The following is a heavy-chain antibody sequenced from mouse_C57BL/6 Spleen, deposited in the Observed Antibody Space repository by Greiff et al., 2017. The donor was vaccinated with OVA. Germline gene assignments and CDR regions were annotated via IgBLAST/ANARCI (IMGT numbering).Heavy chain of an antibody. J-gene: IGHJ1*03. D-gene: IGHD1-1*01. CDR2: IDPENGDT. V-gene: IGHV14-4*01. CDR3: TTYYGSSPYWYFDV. Sequence: EVQLQQSGAELVRPGASVKLSCTASGFNIKDDYMHWVKQRPEQGLEWIGWIDPENGDTEYASKFQGKATITADTSSNTAYLQLSSLTSEDTAVYYCTTYYGSSPYWYFDVWGTGTTVTVSS. CDR1: GFNIKDDY.